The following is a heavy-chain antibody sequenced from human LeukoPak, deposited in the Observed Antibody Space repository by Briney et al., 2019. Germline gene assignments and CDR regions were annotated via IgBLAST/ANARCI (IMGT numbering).Heavy chain of an antibody. CDR2: IYYSGST. CDR3: ARDFWSGPHRFDP. D-gene: IGHD3-3*01. CDR1: GGSISSSSYY. Sequence: SETLSLTCTVSGGSISSSSYYWGWIRQPPGKGLEWIGSIYYSGSTYYNPSLKSRVTISVDTSKNQFSLKLSSVTAADTAVYYCARDFWSGPHRFDPWGQGTLVTVSS. V-gene: IGHV4-39*07. J-gene: IGHJ5*02.